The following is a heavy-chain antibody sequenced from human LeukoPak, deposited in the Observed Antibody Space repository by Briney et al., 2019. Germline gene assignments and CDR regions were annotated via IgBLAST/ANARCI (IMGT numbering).Heavy chain of an antibody. CDR1: GFTFGDYA. CDR3: ARDGRIAPHGMDV. Sequence: GGSLRLSCAASGFTFGDYAMGWVRQAPGKGLEWVSNIGTSSTTIYYADSVKGRFTISRDNAKNSLYLQMNSLRAEDTAVYYCARDGRIAPHGMDVWGQGTTVTVSS. CDR2: IGTSSTTI. D-gene: IGHD6-13*01. V-gene: IGHV3-48*04. J-gene: IGHJ6*02.